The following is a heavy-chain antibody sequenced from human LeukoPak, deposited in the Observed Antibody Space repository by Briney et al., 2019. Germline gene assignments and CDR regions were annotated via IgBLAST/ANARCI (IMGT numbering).Heavy chain of an antibody. V-gene: IGHV1-18*01. CDR2: ISAYNGNT. J-gene: IGHJ6*02. CDR3: ARSSAKDIVVVPAAILHYYGMDV. D-gene: IGHD2-2*02. Sequence: ASVKVSCKASGYTLTSYGISWVRQAPGQGLEWMGWISAYNGNTNYAQKLQGRVTMTTDTSTSTAYMELRSLRSDDTAVYYCARSSAKDIVVVPAAILHYYGMDVWGQGTTVTVSS. CDR1: GYTLTSYG.